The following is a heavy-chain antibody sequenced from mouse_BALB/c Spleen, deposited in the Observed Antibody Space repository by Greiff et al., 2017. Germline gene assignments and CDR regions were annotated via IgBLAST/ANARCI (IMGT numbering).Heavy chain of an antibody. CDR2: INPSNGRT. D-gene: IGHD1-3*01. Sequence: VKLQQPGAELVKPGASVKLSCKASGYTFTSYWMHWVKQRPGQGLEWIGEINPSNGRTNYNEKFKSKATLTVDKSSSTAYMQLSSLTSEDSAVYYCARGVGGADWGQGTLVTVSA. V-gene: IGHV1S81*02. CDR3: ARGVGGAD. J-gene: IGHJ3*01. CDR1: GYTFTSYW.